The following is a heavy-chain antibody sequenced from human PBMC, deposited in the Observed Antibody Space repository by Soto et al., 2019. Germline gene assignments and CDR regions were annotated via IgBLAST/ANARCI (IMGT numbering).Heavy chain of an antibody. CDR1: GFTVRSNY. Sequence: PGGSLRLSCAASGFTVRSNYISWGRQAPGKGLEWVSTIYSNGNTYYADSVKGRFTISRDKSKNTLYLQMNSLRAEDTAVYYCARDFPLSEYRFSGSYYYNYWGQGTLVTVSS. J-gene: IGHJ4*02. D-gene: IGHD1-26*01. CDR3: ARDFPLSEYRFSGSYYYNY. V-gene: IGHV3-53*01. CDR2: IYSNGNT.